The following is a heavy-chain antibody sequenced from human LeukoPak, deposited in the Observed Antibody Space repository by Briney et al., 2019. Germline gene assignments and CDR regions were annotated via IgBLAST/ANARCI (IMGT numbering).Heavy chain of an antibody. V-gene: IGHV3-21*01. CDR3: ARAPYYYDSSGSFDI. Sequence: GGSLRLSCAASGFTFSSYSMNWVRQAPGKGLEWVSSISSSSSYIYYADSVKGRFTISRDNAKNSLYLQMNSLRAEDTAVYYCARAPYYYDSSGSFDIWGQGTMVTVSS. CDR1: GFTFSSYS. CDR2: ISSSSSYI. J-gene: IGHJ3*02. D-gene: IGHD3-22*01.